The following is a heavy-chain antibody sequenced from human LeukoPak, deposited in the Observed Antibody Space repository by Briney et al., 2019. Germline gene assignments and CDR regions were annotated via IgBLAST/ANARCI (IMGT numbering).Heavy chain of an antibody. CDR2: INPNSGGT. CDR3: ARDRTSGWYYFDY. CDR1: GYTFTGHY. J-gene: IGHJ4*02. Sequence: ASVKVSCKASGYTFTGHYMHWVRQAPGQGLEWMGWINPNSGGTNYAQKFQGRVTMTRDTSISTAYMELSRLRSDDTAVYYCARDRTSGWYYFDYWGQGTLVTVSS. V-gene: IGHV1-2*02. D-gene: IGHD6-19*01.